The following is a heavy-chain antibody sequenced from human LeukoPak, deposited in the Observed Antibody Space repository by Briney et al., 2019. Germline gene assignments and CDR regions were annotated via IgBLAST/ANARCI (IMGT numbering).Heavy chain of an antibody. D-gene: IGHD3-22*01. Sequence: ASVKVSCKASGYTFTSYGISWVRQAPGQGLEWMGWISAYNGNTNYAQKLQGRVTMTTDTSTSTAYMELRSLRSDDTAVYYCARDLPTYYYDSSGYYPDYWGQGTLVTVSS. CDR3: ARDLPTYYYDSSGYYPDY. CDR2: ISAYNGNT. V-gene: IGHV1-18*01. CDR1: GYTFTSYG. J-gene: IGHJ4*02.